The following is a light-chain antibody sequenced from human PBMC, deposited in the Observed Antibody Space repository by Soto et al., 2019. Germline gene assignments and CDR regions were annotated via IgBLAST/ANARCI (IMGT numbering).Light chain of an antibody. J-gene: IGKJ1*01. CDR2: GAS. CDR3: QQYGSSPAT. V-gene: IGKV3-20*01. CDR1: QSVSSSY. Sequence: EIVVTQSPGTLSLSPEERATLSCRASQSVSSSYLAWYQQKPGQAPRLLIYGASSRATGIPDRFSGSGSGTDFTLTISRLEPEDFAVYYCQQYGSSPATFGQGTKVEIK.